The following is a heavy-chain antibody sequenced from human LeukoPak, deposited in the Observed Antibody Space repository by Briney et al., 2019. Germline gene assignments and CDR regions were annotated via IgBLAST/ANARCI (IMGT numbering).Heavy chain of an antibody. Sequence: SETLSLTCAVYGGSFSGYYWSWIRQPPGKGLEWIGEINHSGSTNYNPSLKSRVTISVDTSKNQFSLKLSSVTAADTAVYYCASGPRYSSGWSRYFDYWGQGTLVTVSS. J-gene: IGHJ4*02. CDR2: INHSGST. CDR1: GGSFSGYY. V-gene: IGHV4-34*01. CDR3: ASGPRYSSGWSRYFDY. D-gene: IGHD6-19*01.